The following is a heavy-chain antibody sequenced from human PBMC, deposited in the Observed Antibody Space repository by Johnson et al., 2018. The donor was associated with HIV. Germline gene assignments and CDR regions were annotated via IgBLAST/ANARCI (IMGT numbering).Heavy chain of an antibody. J-gene: IGHJ3*02. Sequence: QVQLVESGGGVVQPGRSLRLSCAASGFSFSSYDMHWVRQAPGNGLEWAAFIRYDGSNKSYADSVKGRFTISRDNSKNTLYLQMNSLRAEDTAVYYCARVRWQIQSVDVFDIWGQGTMVTVSS. CDR1: GFSFSSYD. D-gene: IGHD5-24*01. CDR2: IRYDGSNK. CDR3: ARVRWQIQSVDVFDI. V-gene: IGHV3-33*08.